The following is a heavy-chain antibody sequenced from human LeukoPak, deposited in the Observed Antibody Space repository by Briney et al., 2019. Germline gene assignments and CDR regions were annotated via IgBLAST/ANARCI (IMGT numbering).Heavy chain of an antibody. CDR1: GGSISSGGYY. CDR3: ARVLKSGTYGGVVDY. V-gene: IGHV4-61*02. CDR2: VHTSGST. Sequence: PSETLSLTCSVSGGSISSGGYYWSWIRQPVGKGLEWIGRVHTSGSTNYNPSLKSRVTISVDTSKNQFSLTLSSVTAADTAVYYCARVLKSGTYGGVVDYWGQGTLVTVSS. J-gene: IGHJ4*02. D-gene: IGHD1-26*01.